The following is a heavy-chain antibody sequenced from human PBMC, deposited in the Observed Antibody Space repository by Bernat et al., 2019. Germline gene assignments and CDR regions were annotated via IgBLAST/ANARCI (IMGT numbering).Heavy chain of an antibody. CDR2: IYYSGST. V-gene: IGHV4-39*01. CDR1: GGSISSSSYY. CDR3: ARHQHAARRFDY. Sequence: QLQLQESGPGLVKPSETLSLTCTVPGGSISSSSYYWGWIRQPPGKGLEWIGSIYYSGSTYYNPSLKSRVTISVDTSKNQFSLKLSSVTAADTAVYYCARHQHAARRFDYWGQGTLVTVSS. J-gene: IGHJ4*02. D-gene: IGHD6-6*01.